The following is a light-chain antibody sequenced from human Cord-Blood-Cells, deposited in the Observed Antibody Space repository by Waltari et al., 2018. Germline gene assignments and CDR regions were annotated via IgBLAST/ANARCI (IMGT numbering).Light chain of an antibody. V-gene: IGLV3-1*01. CDR1: KLGDKY. CDR2: QVS. CDR3: QAWDSSTFVV. Sequence: SYELTQPPSVSVSPGQTASITCSGDKLGDKYACWYQQKPGQSPVLVIYQVSKRPSGIPGRFSGSNSGNTATLTISGTQAMDEADYYCQAWDSSTFVVFGGGTKLTVL. J-gene: IGLJ2*01.